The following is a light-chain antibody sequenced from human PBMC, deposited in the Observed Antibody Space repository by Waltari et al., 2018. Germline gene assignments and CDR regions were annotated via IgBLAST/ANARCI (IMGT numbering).Light chain of an antibody. CDR2: EDN. Sequence: NFMLTQPHSVSESPGKTVTISCTRSSGSIASNYVQWYQQRPGSAPTTVIYEDNQRPSGLPVRFSGSIDSSSNAASLTISGLKTEDEADYYCQSYDSSNWVFGGGTKLTVL. CDR3: QSYDSSNWV. CDR1: SGSIASNY. J-gene: IGLJ3*02. V-gene: IGLV6-57*03.